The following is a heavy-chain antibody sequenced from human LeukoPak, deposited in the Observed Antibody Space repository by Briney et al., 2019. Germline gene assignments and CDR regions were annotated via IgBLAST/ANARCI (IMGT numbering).Heavy chain of an antibody. CDR2: IYYSGST. V-gene: IGHV4-59*01. Sequence: TSETLSLTCTVSGGSISSYYWSWIRQPPGKGLEWIGYIYYSGSTNYNPSLKSRVTISVDTSKNQFSLELSSVTAADTAVYYCARGGTATDAFDIWGQGTMVTVSS. D-gene: IGHD2-21*02. CDR3: ARGGTATDAFDI. J-gene: IGHJ3*02. CDR1: GGSISSYY.